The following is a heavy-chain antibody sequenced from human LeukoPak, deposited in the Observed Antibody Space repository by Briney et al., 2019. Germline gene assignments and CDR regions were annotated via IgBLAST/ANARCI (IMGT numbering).Heavy chain of an antibody. D-gene: IGHD3-10*01. CDR1: GGSFSGYY. Sequence: NPSETLSLTCAVYGGSFSGYYWSWIRQPPGKGLEWIGEINHSGSTNYNPSLKSRVTISVDTSKNQFSLKLSSVTAADTAVYYCARAPGRRGLYYFDYWGQGTLVTVSS. J-gene: IGHJ4*02. CDR2: INHSGST. V-gene: IGHV4-34*01. CDR3: ARAPGRRGLYYFDY.